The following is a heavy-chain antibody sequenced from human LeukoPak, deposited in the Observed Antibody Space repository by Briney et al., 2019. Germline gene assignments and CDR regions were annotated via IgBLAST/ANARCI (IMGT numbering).Heavy chain of an antibody. CDR1: GGSISSISSNNYH. J-gene: IGHJ4*02. V-gene: IGHV4-61*05. Sequence: PSETLSLTCIVSGGSISSISSNNYHWGWIRQPPGKGLEWVGEMYLDGRTNFHPSVRGRVTIFIDKPKNQLSLQLTSVTAADTAVYYCAGLEGRYGTDWFYFFDYWGQGALVTVSS. CDR2: MYLDGRT. CDR3: AGLEGRYGTDWFYFFDY. D-gene: IGHD6-19*01.